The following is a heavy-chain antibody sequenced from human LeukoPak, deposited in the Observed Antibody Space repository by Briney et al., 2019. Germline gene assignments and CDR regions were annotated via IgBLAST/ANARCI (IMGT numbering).Heavy chain of an antibody. CDR2: IKQDGSEK. D-gene: IGHD3-3*01. CDR1: GFTFSSYW. V-gene: IGHV3-7*01. CDR3: ARDGPRKGNDFWSGYYKDY. Sequence: GGSLRLSCAASGFTFSSYWMSWVRQAPGKGLEWVANIKQDGSEKYYVDSVKGRFTISRDNAKNSLYLQLNSLRAEDTAVYYCARDGPRKGNDFWSGYYKDYWGQGTLVTVSS. J-gene: IGHJ4*02.